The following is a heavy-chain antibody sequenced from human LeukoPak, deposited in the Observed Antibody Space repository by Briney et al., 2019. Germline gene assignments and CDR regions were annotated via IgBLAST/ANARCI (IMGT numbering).Heavy chain of an antibody. CDR3: AREGLLSGSYNFDY. CDR2: VNPNSGGT. Sequence: ASVKLSCKASGYTFTGYYMHWVRQAPGQGLEWMGWVNPNSGGTNYARKFQGRVTMTRDTSISTAYMELSKLRSDDTAVYYCAREGLLSGSYNFDYWGQGTLVTVSS. J-gene: IGHJ4*02. D-gene: IGHD1-26*01. CDR1: GYTFTGYY. V-gene: IGHV1-2*02.